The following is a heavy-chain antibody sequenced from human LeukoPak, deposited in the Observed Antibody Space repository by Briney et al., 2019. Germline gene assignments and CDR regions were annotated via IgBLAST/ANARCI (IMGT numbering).Heavy chain of an antibody. J-gene: IGHJ4*02. V-gene: IGHV3-74*01. Sequence: GGSLRLSCAASGFTLSSYWMHWVRQAPGKGLVGVSRINGDGSSTSYADSVKGRFAISRDNAKNTLFLRLNSLRAEDTAVYFCARSISGSYSFDYWGQGTLVTASS. D-gene: IGHD1-26*01. CDR1: GFTLSSYW. CDR2: INGDGSST. CDR3: ARSISGSYSFDY.